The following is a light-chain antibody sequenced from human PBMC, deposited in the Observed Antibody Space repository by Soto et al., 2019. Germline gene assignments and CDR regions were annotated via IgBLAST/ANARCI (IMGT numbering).Light chain of an antibody. V-gene: IGLV3-1*01. Sequence: SYELTQPPSVSVSPGQTASITCSGDKLEDKYVCWYQQKPGQSPVLVIYQDKKRPSGIPERFSGSNSGNTATLTISGTQAMDEADYYCQAWDNPPHVVFGGGTKLTVL. CDR3: QAWDNPPHVV. CDR2: QDK. J-gene: IGLJ2*01. CDR1: KLEDKY.